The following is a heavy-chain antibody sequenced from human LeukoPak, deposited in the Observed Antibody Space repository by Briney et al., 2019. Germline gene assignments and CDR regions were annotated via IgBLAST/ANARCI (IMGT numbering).Heavy chain of an antibody. CDR1: CGSIISGCYY. D-gene: IGHD1/OR15-1a*01. V-gene: IGHV4-61*02. Sequence: TLSITFSGSCGSIISGCYYLSWLRPPAGNGLEWIGIIYTRGSNNYKHSVKSRFTISIDTSKNQISLKLSSVTAADTAVYYCARGHLAGTTLGFDYWGQGTMVTVSS. CDR2: IYTRGSN. J-gene: IGHJ4*02. CDR3: ARGHLAGTTLGFDY.